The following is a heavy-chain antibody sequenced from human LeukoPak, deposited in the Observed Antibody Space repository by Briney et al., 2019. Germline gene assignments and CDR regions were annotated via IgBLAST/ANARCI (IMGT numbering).Heavy chain of an antibody. J-gene: IGHJ6*03. D-gene: IGHD3-3*01. Sequence: SETLSLTCTVSGGSISSGGYYWSWIRQPPGKGLEWIGYIYHSGSTYYNPSLKSRVTISVDTSKNQFSLKLSSVTAADTAVYYCARVGSGRDDFWSGFRPTYYMDVWGKGTTVTVS. V-gene: IGHV4-30-2*01. CDR2: IYHSGST. CDR1: GGSISSGGYY. CDR3: ARVGSGRDDFWSGFRPTYYMDV.